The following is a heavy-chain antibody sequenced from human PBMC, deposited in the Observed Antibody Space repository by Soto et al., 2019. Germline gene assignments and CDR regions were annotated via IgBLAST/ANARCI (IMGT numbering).Heavy chain of an antibody. V-gene: IGHV3-15*07. CDR3: RHGYAQYFQS. Sequence: EVQLVESGGGLVKPGGSLRLSRAVSGFTVTNVWMNWVRQAPGKGLEWVGRIKSTTEGGTTDYAAPVKGRFSISRNDSRNTLFLQMNSLKPADTAVYYCRHGYAQYFQSWGQGTLVTVSS. CDR1: GFTVTNVW. CDR2: IKSTTEGGTT. J-gene: IGHJ4*02. D-gene: IGHD5-18*01.